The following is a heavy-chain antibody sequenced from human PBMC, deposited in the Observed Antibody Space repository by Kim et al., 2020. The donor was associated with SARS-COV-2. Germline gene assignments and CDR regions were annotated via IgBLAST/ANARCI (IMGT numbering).Heavy chain of an antibody. V-gene: IGHV3-7*03. CDR3: AREGVIGGYYGSGSYYYYYGMDV. CDR1: GFTFSSYW. J-gene: IGHJ6*02. D-gene: IGHD3-10*01. Sequence: GGSLRLSCAASGFTFSSYWMSWVRQAPGKGLEWVANIKQDGSEKYYVDSVKGRFTISRDNAKNSLYLQMNSLRAEDTAVYYCAREGVIGGYYGSGSYYYYYGMDVWGQGTTVTVSS. CDR2: IKQDGSEK.